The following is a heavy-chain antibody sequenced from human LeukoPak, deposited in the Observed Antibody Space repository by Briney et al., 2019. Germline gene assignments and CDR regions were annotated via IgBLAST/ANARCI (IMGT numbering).Heavy chain of an antibody. J-gene: IGHJ4*02. CDR1: GFTFNNAW. CDR3: TTFVTTEQT. Sequence: PGGALRVSCAASGFTFNNAWMSWVRQAPGKGLEGIGRIKSKTDGGTTDYAAPVKGRFTISRDDSKNTLYLQMNSLKIEDTAVYYCTTFVTTEQTGGQGTLVTVSS. V-gene: IGHV3-15*01. CDR2: IKSKTDGGTT. D-gene: IGHD4-17*01.